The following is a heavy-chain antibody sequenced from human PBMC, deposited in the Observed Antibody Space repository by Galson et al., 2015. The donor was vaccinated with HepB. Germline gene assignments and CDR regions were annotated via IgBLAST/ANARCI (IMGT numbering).Heavy chain of an antibody. D-gene: IGHD1-14*01. J-gene: IGHJ4*02. CDR2: IGVSSSKT. Sequence: SLRLSCAASGFTFSSHDMTWVRQAPGKGLECVSAIGVSSSKTDYVESVKRRFTISRDNSKNMLHLQMNNLRVEDTAVYYCAKGTTNIDYWGQGTLVTVSS. CDR3: AKGTTNIDY. CDR1: GFTFSSHD. V-gene: IGHV3-23*01.